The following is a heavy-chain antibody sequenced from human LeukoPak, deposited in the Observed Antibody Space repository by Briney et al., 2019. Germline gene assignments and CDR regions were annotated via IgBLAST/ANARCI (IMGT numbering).Heavy chain of an antibody. CDR3: VKDGRVAAGLHLYYFDS. V-gene: IGHV3-53*05. J-gene: IGHJ4*02. CDR2: IYSGGST. Sequence: GGSLRLSCAASGFTVSSNYMSWVRQAPGKGLEWVSVIYSGGSTYYADSVKGRFTISRDNSKNTLYLQMSSLRPEDTAVFYCVKDGRVAAGLHLYYFDSWGQGTLVTVSS. D-gene: IGHD6-13*01. CDR1: GFTVSSNY.